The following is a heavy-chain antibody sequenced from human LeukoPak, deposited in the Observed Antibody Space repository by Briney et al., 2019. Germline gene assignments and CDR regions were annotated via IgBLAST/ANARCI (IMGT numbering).Heavy chain of an antibody. CDR3: ANAQYDSSWYYFDY. V-gene: IGHV3-23*01. CDR2: ISGNGVST. CDR1: GFTFSSYG. D-gene: IGHD6-13*01. Sequence: GGSLRLSCAASGFTFSSYGMHWVRQAPGKGLEWVSTISGNGVSTYYANSVKGRFTISRDNSKNTLWLQMNSLTAGGTALYYCANAQYDSSWYYFDYWGQGTLVTVPS. J-gene: IGHJ4*02.